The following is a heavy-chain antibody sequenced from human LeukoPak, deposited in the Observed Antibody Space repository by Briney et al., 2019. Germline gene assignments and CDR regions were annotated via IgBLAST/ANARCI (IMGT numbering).Heavy chain of an antibody. CDR2: IYTRGST. CDR3: ARRGTVIHNYYYYYYMDV. D-gene: IGHD4-11*01. CDR1: GGSIRSYY. Sequence: SETLSLTCSVSGGSIRSYYWSWLRQPPGKGLEWIGYIYTRGSTSYNHSLKSRVTISVDTSKNQFSLKLSSVTAADTAVYYCARRGTVIHNYYYYYYMDVWGKGTTVTVSS. J-gene: IGHJ6*03. V-gene: IGHV4-4*09.